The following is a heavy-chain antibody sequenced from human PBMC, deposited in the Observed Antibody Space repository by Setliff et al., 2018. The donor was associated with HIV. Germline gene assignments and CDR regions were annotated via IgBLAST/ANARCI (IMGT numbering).Heavy chain of an antibody. Sequence: ESLKISCKGSGYTFTNYWITWVRQMPGEGLEWMGRIDPSDSYTNYSPSFQGHVTISADKSISTAYLQWSSLKASDTAMYYCARHVGYYYEGVFQHWGQGTLVTVSS. V-gene: IGHV5-10-1*01. CDR3: ARHVGYYYEGVFQH. CDR2: IDPSDSYT. CDR1: GYTFTNYW. J-gene: IGHJ1*01. D-gene: IGHD3-22*01.